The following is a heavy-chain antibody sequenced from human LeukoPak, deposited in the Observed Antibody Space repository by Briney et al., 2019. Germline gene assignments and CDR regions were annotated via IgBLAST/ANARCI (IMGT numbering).Heavy chain of an antibody. Sequence: SVKVSCKASGGTFSSYAISWVRQAPGQGLEWMGGIIPIFGTANYAQKFQGRVTITADESTSTAYMELSSLRSEDTAVYYCATDGTAGSLYYYYGMDVWGKGTTVTVSS. CDR1: GGTFSSYA. CDR2: IIPIFGTA. V-gene: IGHV1-69*13. D-gene: IGHD6-25*01. CDR3: ATDGTAGSLYYYYGMDV. J-gene: IGHJ6*04.